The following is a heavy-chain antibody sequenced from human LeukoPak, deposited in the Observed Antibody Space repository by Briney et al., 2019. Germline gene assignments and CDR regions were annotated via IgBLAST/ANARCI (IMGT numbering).Heavy chain of an antibody. CDR2: ISSSGSTI. CDR1: GFTFSSYE. J-gene: IGHJ5*02. D-gene: IGHD3-22*01. CDR3: AKDLGYDTDQ. Sequence: GGSLRLSCAASGFTFSSYEMNWVRQAPGKGLEWVSYISSSGSTIYYADSVKGRFTVSRDNSKNMVYLQMNSLRAEDTAMYYCAKDLGYDTDQWGQGTLVTVSS. V-gene: IGHV3-48*03.